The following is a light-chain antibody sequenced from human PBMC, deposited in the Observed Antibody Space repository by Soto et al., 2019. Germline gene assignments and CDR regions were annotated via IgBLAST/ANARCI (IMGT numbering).Light chain of an antibody. J-gene: IGLJ1*01. Sequence: QSALTQPASVSGSPGQSITISCTGTSSDVGGFNYVSWYQQHPGKAPKLMIYDVTNRPSGVSYRFSGSKSGTTASLTISGLQAEDEAEYYCNSYTSSSTYVFGTGTKGHRP. CDR1: SSDVGGFNY. V-gene: IGLV2-14*03. CDR3: NSYTSSSTYV. CDR2: DVT.